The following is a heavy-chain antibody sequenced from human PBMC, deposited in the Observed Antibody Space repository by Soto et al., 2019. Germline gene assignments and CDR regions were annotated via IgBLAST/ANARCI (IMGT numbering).Heavy chain of an antibody. J-gene: IGHJ6*02. CDR1: GFTFSNFA. Sequence: EVQVLESGGGLVQPGGSLRLSCAGSGFTFSNFALTWVRQAPGKGLEWVSTTRGNGEHTYYADSVKGRFTVSRDNSKNALCLEMSSLRAEDTAVYYCAKDSKSVAVSAARVYGMDVWGQGTTVTVSS. CDR3: AKDSKSVAVSAARVYGMDV. CDR2: TRGNGEHT. V-gene: IGHV3-23*01. D-gene: IGHD2-2*01.